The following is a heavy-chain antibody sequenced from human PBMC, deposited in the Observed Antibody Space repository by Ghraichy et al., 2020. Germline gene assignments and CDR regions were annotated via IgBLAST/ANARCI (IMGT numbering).Heavy chain of an antibody. J-gene: IGHJ5*02. CDR2: NYYSGST. V-gene: IGHV4-59*08. Sequence: SETLSLTCTVSGGSISSYYWSWIRQPPGKGLEWIGYNYYSGSTNYNPSLKSRVTISVDTSKNQFSLKLSSVTAADTAVYYCARHMGSSWYREYNWFDPWGQGTLVTVSS. CDR1: GGSISSYY. D-gene: IGHD6-13*01. CDR3: ARHMGSSWYREYNWFDP.